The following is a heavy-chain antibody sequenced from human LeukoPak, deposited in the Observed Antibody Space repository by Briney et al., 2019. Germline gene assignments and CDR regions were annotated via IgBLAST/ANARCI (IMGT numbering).Heavy chain of an antibody. CDR2: MYYSGST. CDR3: ARDMEAAAVPYSQH. CDR1: GGSISSYY. V-gene: IGHV4-59*01. D-gene: IGHD6-13*01. J-gene: IGHJ1*01. Sequence: PSETLSLTCTVSGGSISSYYWSWIRQPPGKGLEWIGYMYYSGSTNYNPSLKSRVTISVDTSKNQFSLRLSSVTAADTAVYYCARDMEAAAVPYSQHWGQGTLVTVSS.